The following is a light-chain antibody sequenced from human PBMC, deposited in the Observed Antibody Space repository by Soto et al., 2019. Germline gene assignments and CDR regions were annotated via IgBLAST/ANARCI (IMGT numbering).Light chain of an antibody. V-gene: IGKV1-5*03. CDR2: KAS. CDR3: QQYSAYPWT. CDR1: QSVFTW. Sequence: DIEMSQSPSTLPASVGDRFTITCRASQSVFTWLACYQQRPGKAPNLLIYKASTLERGVPSRFSGSGSETEFALTINSLQPGDFGTYYCQQYSAYPWTFGQGTKVDIK. J-gene: IGKJ1*01.